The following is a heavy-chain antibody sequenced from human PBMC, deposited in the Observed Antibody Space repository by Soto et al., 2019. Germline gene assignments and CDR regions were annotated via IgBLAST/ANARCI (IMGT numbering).Heavy chain of an antibody. CDR3: ARRGGYCSGGSCLAGMDV. J-gene: IGHJ6*02. CDR2: IIPIFGTA. Sequence: QVQLVQSGAEVKKPGSSVKFSCKASGGTFSSYAISWVRQAPGQGLEWMGGIIPIFGTANYAQKFQGRVTITADKSTSTAYMELSSLRSEDTAVYYCARRGGYCSGGSCLAGMDVWGQGTTVTVSS. D-gene: IGHD2-15*01. CDR1: GGTFSSYA. V-gene: IGHV1-69*06.